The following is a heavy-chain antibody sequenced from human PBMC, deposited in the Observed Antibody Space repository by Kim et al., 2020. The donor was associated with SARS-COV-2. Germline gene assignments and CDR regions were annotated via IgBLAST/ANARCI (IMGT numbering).Heavy chain of an antibody. CDR1: GFTFDDYA. CDR2: ISWNSGSI. V-gene: IGHV3-9*01. Sequence: GRSLRLSCAASGFTFDDYAMHWVRQAPGKGLEWVSGISWNSGSIGYADSVKGRFTISRDNAKNSLYLQMNSLRAEDTALYYCTKDMRSSWSGYIPPYYYYGMDVWGQGTTVTVSS. CDR3: TKDMRSSWSGYIPPYYYYGMDV. J-gene: IGHJ6*02. D-gene: IGHD3-3*01.